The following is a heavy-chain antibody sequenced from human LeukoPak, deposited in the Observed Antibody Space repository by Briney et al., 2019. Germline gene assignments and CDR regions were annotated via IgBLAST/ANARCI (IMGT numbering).Heavy chain of an antibody. V-gene: IGHV4-34*01. Sequence: PSETLSLTCTVSGGSISSYYWSWIRQPPGKGLEWIGEINHSGSTNYNPSLKSRVTISVDTSKNQFSLKLSSVTAADTAVYYCAQEITTVTTGTNWFDPWGQGTLVSVSS. CDR3: AQEITTVTTGTNWFDP. D-gene: IGHD4-17*01. J-gene: IGHJ5*02. CDR2: INHSGST. CDR1: GGSISSYY.